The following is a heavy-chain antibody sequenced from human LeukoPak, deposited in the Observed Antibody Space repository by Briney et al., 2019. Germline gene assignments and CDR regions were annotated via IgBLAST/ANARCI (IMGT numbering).Heavy chain of an antibody. V-gene: IGHV1-2*02. CDR2: INPNSGGT. Sequence: ASVKVSCKASGYTFTGYYMHWVRQAPGQGLEWMGWINPNSGGTNYAQKFQGRVTMTRDTSISTAYMGLSRLRSDDTAVYYCAREYSSSLYYYYYMDVWGKGTTVTVSS. D-gene: IGHD6-6*01. CDR3: AREYSSSLYYYYYMDV. J-gene: IGHJ6*03. CDR1: GYTFTGYY.